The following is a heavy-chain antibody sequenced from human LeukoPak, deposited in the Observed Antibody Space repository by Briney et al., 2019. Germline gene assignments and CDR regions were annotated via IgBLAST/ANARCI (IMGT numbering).Heavy chain of an antibody. CDR2: ISYDGNDK. V-gene: IGHV3-30*18. J-gene: IGHJ4*02. CDR3: AKDAIIVATIREIDS. Sequence: GGSLRLSCAASGFTFSKYGMYWVRQAPGKGLEWVTFISYDGNDKYYGDSVKGRFTISRDNSKNTLYPQMNSLRPEDTAVYYCAKDAIIVATIREIDSWGQGTLVTVSS. CDR1: GFTFSKYG. D-gene: IGHD5-12*01.